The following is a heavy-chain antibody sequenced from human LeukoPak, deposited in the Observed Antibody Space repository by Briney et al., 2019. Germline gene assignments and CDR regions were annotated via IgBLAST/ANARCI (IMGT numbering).Heavy chain of an antibody. D-gene: IGHD3-22*01. CDR2: ISGSGGST. V-gene: IGHV3-23*01. CDR3: AKAPANSRSGYYCFDY. J-gene: IGHJ4*02. CDR1: GFTFSSYA. Sequence: QSEGYLRLSCAASGFTFSSYAMSWVRQAPGKGLEWVSAISGSGGSTYYADSVKGRFTISRDNSKNTLYLQMNSLRAEDTAVYYCAKAPANSRSGYYCFDYWGQGTLVTVSS.